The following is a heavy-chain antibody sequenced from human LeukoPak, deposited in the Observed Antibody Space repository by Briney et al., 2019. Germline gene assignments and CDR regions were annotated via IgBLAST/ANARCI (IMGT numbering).Heavy chain of an antibody. CDR1: GFTFDDYA. D-gene: IGHD3-16*01. Sequence: GRSLRLSCAASGFTFDDYAMHWVRQAPGKGLEWVSGISWNSGSIGYADSVKGRFTVSRDNAKNSLYLQMNSLRAEDTALYYCAKGSTMITFGGVIAPWGQGTLVTVSS. CDR2: ISWNSGSI. V-gene: IGHV3-9*01. CDR3: AKGSTMITFGGVIAP. J-gene: IGHJ5*02.